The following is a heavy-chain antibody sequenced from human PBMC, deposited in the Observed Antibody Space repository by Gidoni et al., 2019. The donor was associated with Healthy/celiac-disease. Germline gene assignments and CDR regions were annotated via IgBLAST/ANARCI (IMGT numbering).Heavy chain of an antibody. CDR3: ARDSCSSTSCPPSGY. J-gene: IGHJ4*02. V-gene: IGHV1-18*01. CDR1: GYTFPSYG. Sequence: QVQLVQSGAEVKKPGASVKVSCKASGYTFPSYGISWVRQAPGQGLEWMGWISDYNGNTNYAQKLQGRVTMTTDTSTSTAYMELRSLRSDDTAVYYCARDSCSSTSCPPSGYWGQGTLVTVSS. D-gene: IGHD2-2*01. CDR2: ISDYNGNT.